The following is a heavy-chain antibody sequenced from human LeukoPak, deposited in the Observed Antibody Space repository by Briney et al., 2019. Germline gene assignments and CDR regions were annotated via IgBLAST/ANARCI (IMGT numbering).Heavy chain of an antibody. V-gene: IGHV3-74*01. CDR1: GFTVSSSY. Sequence: GGSLRLSCAASGFTVSSSYMSWVRQAPGKGLVWVSRINSDGSSTSYADSVKGRFTISRDNAKNTLYLQMNSLRAEDTAVYYCARASGGRRYYYDSSGYLVIWGQGTMVTVSS. CDR3: ARASGGRRYYYDSSGYLVI. J-gene: IGHJ3*02. CDR2: INSDGSST. D-gene: IGHD3-22*01.